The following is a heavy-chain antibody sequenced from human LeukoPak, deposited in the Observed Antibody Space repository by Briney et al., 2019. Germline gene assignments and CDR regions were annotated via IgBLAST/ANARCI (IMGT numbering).Heavy chain of an antibody. CDR1: GGSISSYY. CDR3: ARVPRIAAAGTVYYYMDV. J-gene: IGHJ6*03. Sequence: SETLSLTCTVSGGSISSYYWGWIRQPPGKGLEWIGSIYYSGSTYYNPSLKSRVTISVDTSKNQFSLKLSSVTAADTAVYYCARVPRIAAAGTVYYYMDVWGKGTTVTVSS. CDR2: IYYSGST. D-gene: IGHD6-13*01. V-gene: IGHV4-39*07.